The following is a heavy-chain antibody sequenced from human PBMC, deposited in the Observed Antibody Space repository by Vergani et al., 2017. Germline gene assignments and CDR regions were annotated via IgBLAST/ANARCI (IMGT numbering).Heavy chain of an antibody. CDR1: GYTFTSYA. J-gene: IGHJ4*02. CDR3: ARAPIFGVVIYYFDY. CDR2: INAGNGNT. Sequence: QVQLVQSGAEVKKPGASVKVSCKASGYTFTSYAMHWVRQAPGQRREWIGWINAGNGNTKYSQKFQGRVTITRKTYASTAYMELSSLGSEDTAVYYCARAPIFGVVIYYFDYWGQGTLVTVSS. V-gene: IGHV1-3*01. D-gene: IGHD3-3*01.